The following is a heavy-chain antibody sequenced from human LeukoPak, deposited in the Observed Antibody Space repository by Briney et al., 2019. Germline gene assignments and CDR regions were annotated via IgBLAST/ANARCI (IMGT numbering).Heavy chain of an antibody. CDR1: GFTFSSYG. J-gene: IGHJ5*02. CDR3: AKEFGVVPAAADWFDP. D-gene: IGHD2-2*01. CDR2: ISYDGSNK. V-gene: IGHV3-30*18. Sequence: AGGSLRLSCAASGFTFSSYGMHWVRQAPGKGLEWVAVISYDGSNKYYADSVKGRFTISRDNSKSTLYLQMNSLRAEDTAVYYCAKEFGVVPAAADWFDPWGQGTLVTVSS.